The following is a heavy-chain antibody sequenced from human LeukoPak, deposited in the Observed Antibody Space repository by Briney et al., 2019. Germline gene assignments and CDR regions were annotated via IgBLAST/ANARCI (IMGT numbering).Heavy chain of an antibody. Sequence: GGSLRLSCAASGFTFSSYAMSWVRQAPGRGLEWVSAISGSGGSTYHADSVKGRFTISRDNSKNTLYLQMNSLRAEDTAVYYCAKGGIDFPSFPFDYWGQGTLVTVSS. V-gene: IGHV3-23*01. CDR3: AKGGIDFPSFPFDY. D-gene: IGHD3-9*01. CDR2: ISGSGGST. CDR1: GFTFSSYA. J-gene: IGHJ4*02.